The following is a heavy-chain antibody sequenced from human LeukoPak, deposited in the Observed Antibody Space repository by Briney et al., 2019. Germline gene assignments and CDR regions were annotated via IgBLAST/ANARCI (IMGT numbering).Heavy chain of an antibody. CDR2: IVVGSGNT. D-gene: IGHD5-18*01. CDR3: AASGVVDTAMVGYYYYGMDV. V-gene: IGHV1-58*02. Sequence: SVKVSCKASGFTFTSSAIQWVRQARGQRLEWIGWIVVGSGNTNYAQKFQERVTITRDMSTSTAYMELSSLRSEDTAVYYCAASGVVDTAMVGYYYYGMDVWGQGTTVTVSS. J-gene: IGHJ6*02. CDR1: GFTFTSSA.